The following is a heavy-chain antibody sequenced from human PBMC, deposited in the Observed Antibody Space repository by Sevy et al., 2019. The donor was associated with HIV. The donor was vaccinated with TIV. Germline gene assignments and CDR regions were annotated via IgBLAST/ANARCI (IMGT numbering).Heavy chain of an antibody. J-gene: IGHJ4*02. CDR3: TRVGADYDISGYYYDGPRVLFDY. D-gene: IGHD3-22*01. Sequence: GGSLRLSCTASGFTFGDYAMSWFRQAPGKGLEWVGFIRSKAYGGTTEYAASVKGKFTISRDDSKSMAFLQMNSLKTEDTAVYYFTRVGADYDISGYYYDGPRVLFDYWGQGTLVPVSS. V-gene: IGHV3-49*03. CDR1: GFTFGDYA. CDR2: IRSKAYGGTT.